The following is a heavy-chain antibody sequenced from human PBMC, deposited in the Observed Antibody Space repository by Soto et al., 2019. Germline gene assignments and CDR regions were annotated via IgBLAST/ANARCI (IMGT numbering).Heavy chain of an antibody. CDR3: ARDRIAAAGGPGSEEHYYYYYGMDV. CDR1: GASIYNGGYF. CDR2: IHNSGSP. J-gene: IGHJ6*01. Sequence: SETLSLTCSVSGASIYNGGYFWSWIRQSPGKGLEWIGHIHNSGSPYNNPSLKSRVTISADTSKNQFSLKLTSVTAADTAVYYCARDRIAAAGGPGSEEHYYYYYGMDVWGQGTTVTVYS. V-gene: IGHV4-30-4*01. D-gene: IGHD6-13*01.